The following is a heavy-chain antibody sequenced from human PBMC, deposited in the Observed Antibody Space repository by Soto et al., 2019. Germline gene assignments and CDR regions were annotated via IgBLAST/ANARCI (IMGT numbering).Heavy chain of an antibody. CDR3: ARDHRSLGDYYGIDV. CDR2: IHYTGST. V-gene: IGHV4-31*03. CDR1: GDSIISSGFY. Sequence: SETLSLTCSVSGDSIISSGFYWSWIRQHPGKALEWIGYIHYTGSTSYNPSLKSRLAISLDASKNQFSLSLSSVTSADTAVYYCARDHRSLGDYYGIDVWGQGTTVTVSS. D-gene: IGHD3-10*01. J-gene: IGHJ6*02.